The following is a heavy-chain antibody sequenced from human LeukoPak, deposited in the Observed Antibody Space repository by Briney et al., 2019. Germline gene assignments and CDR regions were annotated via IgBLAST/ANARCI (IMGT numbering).Heavy chain of an antibody. D-gene: IGHD3-10*01. CDR3: ARGLRHYYGSGLNWFDP. J-gene: IGHJ5*02. CDR1: GFTFSSYS. V-gene: IGHV3-7*03. Sequence: GGSLRLSCAASGFTFSSYSMNWVRQAPGKGLEWVANIKQDGSEKYYVDSVKGRFTISRDNAKNSLYLQMNSLRAEDTAVYYCARGLRHYYGSGLNWFDPWGQGTLVTVSS. CDR2: IKQDGSEK.